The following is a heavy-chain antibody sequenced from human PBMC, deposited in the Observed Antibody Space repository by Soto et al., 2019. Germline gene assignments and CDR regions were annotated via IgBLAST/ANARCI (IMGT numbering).Heavy chain of an antibody. J-gene: IGHJ2*01. V-gene: IGHV1-18*01. CDR1: GYTFTDYD. CDR3: ARVPPYSGTWYFDL. CDR2: ISPYNGNT. Sequence: ASVKVSCKASGYTFTDYDINWVRQAPGQGLEWMGWISPYNGNTNYAQKVQDRVTMTTDTSTATAHLELRSLRSDDTGIYYCARVPPYSGTWYFDLWGLGTLVTVSS. D-gene: IGHD6-13*01.